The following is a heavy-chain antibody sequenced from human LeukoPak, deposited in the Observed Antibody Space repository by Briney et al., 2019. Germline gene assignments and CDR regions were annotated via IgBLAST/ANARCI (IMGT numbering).Heavy chain of an antibody. D-gene: IGHD3-9*01. Sequence: SQTLSLTCTVSGGSISSGSYYWSWIRQPAGKGLEWIGRIYTSGSTNYNPSLKSRVTISVDTSKNQLSLKLSSVTAADTAVYYCARDTDRNYDILTGFIPGAFDIWGQGTMVTVSS. CDR2: IYTSGST. J-gene: IGHJ3*02. CDR1: GGSISSGSYY. V-gene: IGHV4-61*02. CDR3: ARDTDRNYDILTGFIPGAFDI.